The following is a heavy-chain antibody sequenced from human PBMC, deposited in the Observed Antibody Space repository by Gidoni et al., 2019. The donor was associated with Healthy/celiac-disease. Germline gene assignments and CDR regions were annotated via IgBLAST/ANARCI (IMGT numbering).Heavy chain of an antibody. Sequence: AASGFTFSSYAMHWVRQAPGKGLEWVAVISYDGSNKYYADSVKGRFTISRDNSKNTLYLQMNSLRAEDTAVYYCLAMVSRGLFDYWGQGTLVTVSS. CDR3: LAMVSRGLFDY. D-gene: IGHD5-18*01. CDR1: GFTFSSYA. J-gene: IGHJ4*02. CDR2: ISYDGSNK. V-gene: IGHV3-30-3*01.